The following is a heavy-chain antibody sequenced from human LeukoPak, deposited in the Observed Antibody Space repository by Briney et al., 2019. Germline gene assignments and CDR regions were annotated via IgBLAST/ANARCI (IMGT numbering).Heavy chain of an antibody. CDR3: ARGPYDSSRD. D-gene: IGHD3-22*01. J-gene: IGHJ4*02. CDR2: INHSGNT. CDR1: GGSFSGYY. V-gene: IGHV4-34*01. Sequence: SETLSLTCAVYGGSFSGYYWSWIRQPPGKGLEWIGEINHSGNTNYNPSLKSRVTISVDTSKNQFSLKLSSVTAADTAVYYCARGPYDSSRDWGQGNLVIVSS.